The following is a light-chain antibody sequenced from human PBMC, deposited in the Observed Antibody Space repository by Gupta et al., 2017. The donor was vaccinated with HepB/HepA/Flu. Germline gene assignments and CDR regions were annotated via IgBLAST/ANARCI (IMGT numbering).Light chain of an antibody. CDR3: QQYGSSPCT. Sequence: EIVLTQSPGTLSLSPGERATLSCRASQSVSSSHLAWYQQKPGQAPRLLIYGASSRATGIPDRFSGSGSGTDFTLTISSLEPEDVAVYYCQQYGSSPCTFGQGTQVEIK. CDR1: QSVSSSH. CDR2: GAS. V-gene: IGKV3-20*01. J-gene: IGKJ5*01.